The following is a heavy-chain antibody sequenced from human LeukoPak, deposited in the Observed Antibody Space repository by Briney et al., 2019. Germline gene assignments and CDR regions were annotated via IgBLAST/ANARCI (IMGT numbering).Heavy chain of an antibody. CDR3: AKDIQLSY. D-gene: IGHD1-1*01. J-gene: IGHJ4*02. V-gene: IGHV3-23*01. CDR2: ISSNGAST. CDR1: GFTFSSSA. Sequence: GGSLRLSRVVSGFTFSSSAMSWVRQAPGKGLEWVSLISSNGASTYYADSVKGRFTISRDDSKNTLYLQMNSLRAEDTAVYCCAKDIQLSYWGQGALVTVSS.